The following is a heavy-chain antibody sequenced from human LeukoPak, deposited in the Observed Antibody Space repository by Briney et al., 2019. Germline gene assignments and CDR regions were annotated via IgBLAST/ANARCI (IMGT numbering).Heavy chain of an antibody. CDR1: GFTFNNYA. Sequence: GGSLRLSCAASGFTFNNYAMTWVRQAPGKGLEWVSGISGSSDSTNYADSVKGRFTISRDNSKNTLYLQMNSLRAEDTAVYYCAKDRPYSSGWGAPDAFDIWGKGTMVTVSS. CDR2: ISGSSDST. CDR3: AKDRPYSSGWGAPDAFDI. J-gene: IGHJ3*02. D-gene: IGHD6-19*01. V-gene: IGHV3-23*01.